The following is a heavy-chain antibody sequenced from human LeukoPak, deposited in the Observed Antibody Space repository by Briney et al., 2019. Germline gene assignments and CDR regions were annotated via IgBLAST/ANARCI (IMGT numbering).Heavy chain of an antibody. V-gene: IGHV4-59*01. CDR1: GASISTYY. Sequence: ASETLSLTCTVSGASISTYYWSWIRQPPGQGLEWIGYIDYSGTTNYNPSLKSRVTMSIDTSKNQFSLKLSSVTAADTAVYYCARVGAGCSDFWGQGTMVTVSS. CDR3: ARVGAGCSDF. D-gene: IGHD1-26*01. CDR2: IDYSGTT. J-gene: IGHJ3*01.